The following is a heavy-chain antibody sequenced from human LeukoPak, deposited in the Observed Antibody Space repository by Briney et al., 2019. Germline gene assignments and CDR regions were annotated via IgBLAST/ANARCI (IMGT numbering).Heavy chain of an antibody. CDR2: IYGGGSI. CDR3: ARNHGDYGGDY. J-gene: IGHJ4*02. D-gene: IGHD4-17*01. Sequence: GGSLRLSCAASGFTVSSNYMSWVRQAPGKGLEWVSIIYGGGSIYYADSVKGRFTISRDNSKKTLYLQMNSLRAEDTAVYYCARNHGDYGGDYWGQGTLVTVSS. CDR1: GFTVSSNY. V-gene: IGHV3-66*01.